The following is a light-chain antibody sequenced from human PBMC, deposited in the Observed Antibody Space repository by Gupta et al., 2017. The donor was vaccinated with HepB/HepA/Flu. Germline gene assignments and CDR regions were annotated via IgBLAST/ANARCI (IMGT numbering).Light chain of an antibody. Sequence: DIQMTQSPSSLSAAVGDRVTITCRASQNINNYLNWYHQKPGEVPKLLIYAASSLQSGVPSRFSGSGSGTDFTLSITVLQPEVFGSFFCQQTYVTPRTFGQGTKVEVK. J-gene: IGKJ1*01. CDR3: QQTYVTPRT. CDR1: QNINNY. V-gene: IGKV1-39*01. CDR2: AAS.